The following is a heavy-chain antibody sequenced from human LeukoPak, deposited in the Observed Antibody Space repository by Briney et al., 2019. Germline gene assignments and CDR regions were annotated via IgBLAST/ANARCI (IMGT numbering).Heavy chain of an antibody. CDR3: ARGWDYGANDAFDI. CDR2: ISYDGSNK. CDR1: GFTFSSYA. V-gene: IGHV3-30-3*01. D-gene: IGHD4/OR15-4a*01. J-gene: IGHJ3*02. Sequence: PGGSLRLSCAASGFTFSSYAMHWVRQAPGKGLEWVAVISYDGSNKYYADSVKGRFTISRDNSKNTLYLQMNSLRAEDTAVCYCARGWDYGANDAFDIWGQGTMVTVSS.